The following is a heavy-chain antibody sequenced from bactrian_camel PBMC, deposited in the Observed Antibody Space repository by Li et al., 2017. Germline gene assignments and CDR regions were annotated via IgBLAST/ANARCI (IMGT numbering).Heavy chain of an antibody. CDR3: AAGPFCRHVLTATPQTI. CDR1: GWKYSSNC. V-gene: IGHV3S53*01. D-gene: IGHD4*01. J-gene: IGHJ4*01. CDR2: IDSDLTT. Sequence: QLVESGGGSVQAGGSLRLSCQASGWKYSSNCMGWFRQAPGKEREGVAAIDSDLTTFYTDSVKGRFTISQDNAKNTIYLQMNDLKPEDTAVYYCAAGPFCRHVLTATPQTIRGQGTQVTVS.